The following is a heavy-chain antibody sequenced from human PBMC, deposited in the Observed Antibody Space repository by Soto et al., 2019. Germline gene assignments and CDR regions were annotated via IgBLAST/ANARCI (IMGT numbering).Heavy chain of an antibody. Sequence: PGGSLRRSCAASGFTFSSYWMHWVRQAPGKGLVWVSRINSDGSSTSYADSVKGRFTISRDNAKNTLYLQMNSLRAEDTAVYYCARENMVRGVSYYGMDVWGQGTTVTVSS. CDR3: ARENMVRGVSYYGMDV. CDR2: INSDGSST. V-gene: IGHV3-74*01. D-gene: IGHD3-10*01. J-gene: IGHJ6*01. CDR1: GFTFSSYW.